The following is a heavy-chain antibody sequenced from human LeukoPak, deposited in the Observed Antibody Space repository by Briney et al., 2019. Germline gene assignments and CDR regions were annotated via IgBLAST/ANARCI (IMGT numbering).Heavy chain of an antibody. D-gene: IGHD1-26*01. CDR1: GGSFSGYY. Sequence: SETLSLTCAVYGGSFSGYYWNWIRQPPGKGLEWIGEINHSGSTNYNSSLKSRVTISVDTSKNQFSLKLSSVAAADTAVYYCARGSGSYLRYIWFDRWGQGTLVTVSS. CDR2: INHSGST. CDR3: ARGSGSYLRYIWFDR. V-gene: IGHV4-34*01. J-gene: IGHJ5*02.